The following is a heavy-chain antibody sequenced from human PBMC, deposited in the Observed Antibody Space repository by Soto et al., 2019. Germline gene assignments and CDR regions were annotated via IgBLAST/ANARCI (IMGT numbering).Heavy chain of an antibody. D-gene: IGHD5-18*01. CDR2: IIPIFGTA. CDR3: ARDRQYSYGPYYYYYGMDV. J-gene: IGHJ6*02. CDR1: GGTFSSHA. Sequence: SVKVSCKASGGTFSSHAISWVRQAPGQGLEWMGGIIPIFGTANYAQKFQGRVTITADESTSTAYMELSSLRSEDTAVYYCARDRQYSYGPYYYYYGMDVWGQGTTVTVS. V-gene: IGHV1-69*13.